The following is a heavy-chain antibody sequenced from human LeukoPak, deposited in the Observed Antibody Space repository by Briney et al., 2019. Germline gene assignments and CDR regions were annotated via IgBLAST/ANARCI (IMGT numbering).Heavy chain of an antibody. D-gene: IGHD3-22*01. CDR3: ARGSYYDSRGSPGDY. CDR1: GGSISSHY. CDR2: IYYSGST. V-gene: IGHV4-59*11. J-gene: IGHJ4*02. Sequence: SETLSLTCTVSGGSISSHYWSWIRQPPGQGLELIGYIYYSGSTNYNPSLKTRATISVATSKNQLTLNLSPVTAAHTAPHSRARGSYYDSRGSPGDYWGQGTLVTVSS.